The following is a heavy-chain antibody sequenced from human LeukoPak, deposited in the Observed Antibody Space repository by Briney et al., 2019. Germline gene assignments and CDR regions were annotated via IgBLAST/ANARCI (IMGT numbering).Heavy chain of an antibody. CDR3: ARDSSYGAYDY. Sequence: GGSLRLSCAASGFTFSSYAMHWVRQAPGKGLEWVAVIPYDGSNKYYADSVKGRFTISRDNSKNTLYLQMNSLRAEDTAVYYCARDSSYGAYDYWGQGTLVTVSS. CDR2: IPYDGSNK. V-gene: IGHV3-30*04. J-gene: IGHJ4*02. D-gene: IGHD4-17*01. CDR1: GFTFSSYA.